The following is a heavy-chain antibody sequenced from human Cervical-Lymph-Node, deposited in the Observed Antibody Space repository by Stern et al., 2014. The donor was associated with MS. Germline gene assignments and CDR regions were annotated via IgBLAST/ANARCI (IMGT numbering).Heavy chain of an antibody. J-gene: IGHJ4*02. V-gene: IGHV3-33*01. Sequence: VQLVQSGGGVVQPGRSLRPSCAASGFTFSSYGMHLVRQAPGKGLEWVAVIWYEGSNKYYADSVKGRLTNSRDNSKNTLYLQMNSLRAEDTAVYYCARGEVLLWFGESQTTDYWGQGTLVTVSS. CDR3: ARGEVLLWFGESQTTDY. D-gene: IGHD3-10*01. CDR2: IWYEGSNK. CDR1: GFTFSSYG.